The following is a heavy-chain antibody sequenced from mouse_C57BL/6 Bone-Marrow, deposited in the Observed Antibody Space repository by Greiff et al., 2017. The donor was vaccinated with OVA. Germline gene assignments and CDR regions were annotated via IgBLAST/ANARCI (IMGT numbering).Heavy chain of an antibody. Sequence: QVQLKESGAELVKPGASVKISCKASGYAFSSYWMNWVKQRPGKGLEWIGQIYPGDGDTNYNGKFKGKATLTADKSSSTAYMQLSRLTSEDSAVYFCARGELGWYFDVWGTGTTVTVSS. CDR1: GYAFSSYW. V-gene: IGHV1-80*01. J-gene: IGHJ1*03. CDR3: ARGELGWYFDV. CDR2: IYPGDGDT. D-gene: IGHD4-1*01.